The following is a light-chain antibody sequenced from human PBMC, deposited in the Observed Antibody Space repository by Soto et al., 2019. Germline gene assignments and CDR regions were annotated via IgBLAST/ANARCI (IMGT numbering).Light chain of an antibody. CDR1: QSVSSSY. CDR3: QQYGSSGT. Sequence: EIVLTQSPGTLSLSPGERATLSCRASQSVSSSYLAWYQQKPGQAPRLLIYGSSSRATGIQDRFSGSGSGTGFTLTIRRLEPEDFAVYYCQQYGSSGTCGQGTKVDI. CDR2: GSS. V-gene: IGKV3-20*01. J-gene: IGKJ1*01.